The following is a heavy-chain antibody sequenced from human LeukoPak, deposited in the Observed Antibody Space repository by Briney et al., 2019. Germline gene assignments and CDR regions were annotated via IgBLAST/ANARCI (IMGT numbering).Heavy chain of an antibody. J-gene: IGHJ4*02. CDR3: AAQKDLTTEIFD. CDR2: IKQDGSEK. CDR1: GFTFSSFW. D-gene: IGHD4-17*01. V-gene: IGHV3-7*01. Sequence: GGSLRLSCADSGFTFSSFWMNWVRQAPGKGLEWVANIKQDGSEKNYVDSVKGRFIISRDNAKKSLYLQMNSLRVEDTAVYFCAAQKDLTTEIFDWGQGTLVTVSS.